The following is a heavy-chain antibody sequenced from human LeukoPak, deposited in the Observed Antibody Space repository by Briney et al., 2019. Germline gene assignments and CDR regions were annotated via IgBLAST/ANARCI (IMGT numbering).Heavy chain of an antibody. Sequence: PSETLSHTCTVSGGSISSSSYYWGWIRQPPGKGLEWIGSIYYSGSTYYNPSLKSRVTISVDTSKNQFSLKLSSVTAADTAVYYCARLTYSSGRCDYWGQGTLVTVSP. CDR3: ARLTYSSGRCDY. D-gene: IGHD6-19*01. CDR2: IYYSGST. V-gene: IGHV4-39*01. CDR1: GGSISSSSYY. J-gene: IGHJ4*02.